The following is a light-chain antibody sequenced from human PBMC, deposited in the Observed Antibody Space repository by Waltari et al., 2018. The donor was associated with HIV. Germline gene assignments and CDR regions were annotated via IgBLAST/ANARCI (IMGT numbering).Light chain of an antibody. CDR1: ALKTYF. V-gene: IGLV3-19*01. Sequence: SSELTQDPAVSVALGQTVRIACQGDALKTYFVSWYQQRPRQDPVLIIFGKNKRPVGIPYRFSGSSSGDTASLTITGAQAEDEADYHCNCRDSSGDHTVFGGGTKLTVL. J-gene: IGLJ2*01. CDR2: GKN. CDR3: NCRDSSGDHTV.